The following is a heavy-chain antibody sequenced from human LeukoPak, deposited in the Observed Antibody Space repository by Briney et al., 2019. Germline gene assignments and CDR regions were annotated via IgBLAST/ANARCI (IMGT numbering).Heavy chain of an antibody. V-gene: IGHV4-59*01. CDR3: ARGVDDYGDSGYFDY. CDR1: GGSISSYY. CDR2: IYYSGST. Sequence: PSETLSLTCTASGGSISSYYWSWIRQPPGKGLEWIGYIYYSGSTNYNPSLKSRVTISVDTSKNQFSLKLSSVTAADTAVYYCARGVDDYGDSGYFDYWGQGTLVTVSS. J-gene: IGHJ4*02. D-gene: IGHD4-17*01.